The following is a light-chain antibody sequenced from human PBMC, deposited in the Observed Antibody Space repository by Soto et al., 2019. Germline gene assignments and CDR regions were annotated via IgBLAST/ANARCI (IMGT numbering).Light chain of an antibody. CDR2: QAS. CDR3: EDYSSSSGLT. Sequence: DIHMTQSPSTLSASVGDRVTITCRASQSISSWLAWYQQKPGKAPKLLIFQASSLKSGVPSRFSGSGSATEYTLTISRLQPDDFATYYCEDYSSSSGLTFGGGTKVEI. V-gene: IGKV1-5*03. CDR1: QSISSW. J-gene: IGKJ4*01.